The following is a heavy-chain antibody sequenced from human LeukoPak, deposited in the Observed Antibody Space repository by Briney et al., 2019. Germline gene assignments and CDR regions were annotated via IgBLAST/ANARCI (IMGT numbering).Heavy chain of an antibody. J-gene: IGHJ4*02. CDR1: GGSFSGYY. CDR2: IHHSGST. CDR3: ARDRYYGSGSYYNPRRGYFVD. V-gene: IGHV4-34*01. Sequence: SETLSLTCAVYGGSFSGYYWSWIPQPPGKGLEWIGEIHHSGSTNYNPSLKSRVTISVDTSKNQFSLKLSSVTAADTAVYYCARDRYYGSGSYYNPRRGYFVDWGQGSLVTVSS. D-gene: IGHD3-10*01.